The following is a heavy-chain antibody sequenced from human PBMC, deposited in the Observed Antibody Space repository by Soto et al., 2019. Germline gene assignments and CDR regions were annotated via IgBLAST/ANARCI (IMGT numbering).Heavy chain of an antibody. CDR2: ISAYNGNT. CDR3: ARDSLYGGNSRNYYYYGMDV. J-gene: IGHJ6*02. CDR1: GYTFTSYG. V-gene: IGHV1-18*01. Sequence: QVQLVQSGAEVKKPGASVKVSCKASGYTFTSYGIIWVRQAPGQGLEWMGWISAYNGNTNYAQKLQGRVTMTTDTSTSTAYMELRSLRSDDTAVYYCARDSLYGGNSRNYYYYGMDVWGQGTTVTVSS. D-gene: IGHD4-17*01.